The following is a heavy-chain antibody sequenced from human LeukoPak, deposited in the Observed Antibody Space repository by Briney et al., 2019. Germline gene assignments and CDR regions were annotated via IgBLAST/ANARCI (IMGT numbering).Heavy chain of an antibody. CDR1: GFTFSGYA. J-gene: IGHJ4*02. V-gene: IGHV3-30*04. D-gene: IGHD6-6*01. CDR2: ISYDGSNK. Sequence: PGGSLRLSCAASGFTFSGYAMHWVRQAPGKGLEWVAVISYDGSNKYYADSVKGRFTISRDNSKNTLYLQMNSLRAEDTAVYYCAKGGAARPLDYWGQGTLVTVSS. CDR3: AKGGAARPLDY.